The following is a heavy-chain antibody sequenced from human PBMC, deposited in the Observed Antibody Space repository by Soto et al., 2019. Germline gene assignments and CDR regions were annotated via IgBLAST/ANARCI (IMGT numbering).Heavy chain of an antibody. V-gene: IGHV4-34*01. J-gene: IGHJ5*02. D-gene: IGHD3-22*01. CDR3: ARGHLNGSFTGSMIVVNWFDP. CDR1: GGSFSCYY. Sequence: SETLSLTCAVYGGSFSCYYWSWIRQPPGKGLEWIGEINHSGSTNYNPSLKSRVTISVDTSKNQFSLKLSSVTAADTAVYYCARGHLNGSFTGSMIVVNWFDPWGQGTLVTVSS. CDR2: INHSGST.